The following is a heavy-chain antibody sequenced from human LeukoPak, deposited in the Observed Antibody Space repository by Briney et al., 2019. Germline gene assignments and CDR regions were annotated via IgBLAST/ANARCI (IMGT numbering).Heavy chain of an antibody. CDR3: AKDTIAVAGGNWFDP. D-gene: IGHD6-19*01. CDR1: GDSVSSNLIA. V-gene: IGHV6-1*01. Sequence: SQTLSLTCAISGDSVSSNLIAWNWIRQSPSRGLEWLGRTYYRSKWFNEYAVSVRGRINVNLDTSTNQLSLQLHSVTPEDTAVYYCAKDTIAVAGGNWFDPWGQGTLVTVSS. J-gene: IGHJ5*02. CDR2: TYYRSKWFN.